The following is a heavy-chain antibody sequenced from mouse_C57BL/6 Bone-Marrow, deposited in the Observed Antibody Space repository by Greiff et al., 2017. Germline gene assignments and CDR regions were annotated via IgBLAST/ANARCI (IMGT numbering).Heavy chain of an antibody. CDR1: GYTFTEYT. Sequence: VQLQQSGAELVKPGASVKLSCKASGYTFTEYTIHWVKQRSGQGLEWIGWFYPGSGSIKYNEKFKDKATLTADKSSSTVYMELSRLTSEDSAVYCCARHEAHYYGSSYGVFDYWGQGTTLTVSS. V-gene: IGHV1-62-2*01. J-gene: IGHJ2*01. D-gene: IGHD1-1*01. CDR2: FYPGSGSI. CDR3: ARHEAHYYGSSYGVFDY.